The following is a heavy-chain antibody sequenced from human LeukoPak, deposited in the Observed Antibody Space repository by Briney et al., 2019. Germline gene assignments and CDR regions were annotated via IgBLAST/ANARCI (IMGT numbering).Heavy chain of an antibody. CDR2: IWYDGSNK. J-gene: IGHJ5*02. CDR3: ARDRGSRIAAAANWFDP. V-gene: IGHV3-33*01. CDR1: GFTFSSYG. D-gene: IGHD6-13*01. Sequence: GGSLRLSCAASGFTFSSYGMHWVRQAPGKGLEWVAVIWYDGSNKYYADSVKGRFTISRDNSKNTLYLQMNSLRAEDTAVYYCARDRGSRIAAAANWFDPWGQGTLVTVSS.